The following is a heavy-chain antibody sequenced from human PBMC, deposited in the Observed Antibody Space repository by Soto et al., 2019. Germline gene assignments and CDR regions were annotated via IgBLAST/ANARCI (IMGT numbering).Heavy chain of an antibody. CDR2: ISSTTNYI. Sequence: PGGSLRLSCAASGFTFTRYSMNWVRQAPGKGLEWVSSISSTTNYIYYGDSMKGRFTISRDNAKNSLYLEMNSLRAEDTAVYYCARESEDLTSNFDYWGQGTLVTVHS. CDR3: ARESEDLTSNFDY. V-gene: IGHV3-21*06. CDR1: GFTFTRYS. J-gene: IGHJ4*02.